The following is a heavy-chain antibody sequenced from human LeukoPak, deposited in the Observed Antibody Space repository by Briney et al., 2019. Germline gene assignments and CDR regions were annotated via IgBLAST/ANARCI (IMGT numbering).Heavy chain of an antibody. CDR2: IKQDGSDK. CDR1: GFTFSSYW. J-gene: IGHJ6*03. CDR3: AKDPGGLYSGYDLSYYYYMDV. Sequence: GGSLRLSCAASGFTFSSYWMTWVREAPGEGLEGVANIKQDGSDKYYVDSVKGRFTISRDNDKNSLYLKMNSLRAENTAIYYCAKDPGGLYSGYDLSYYYYMDVWGKGTTVTVSS. V-gene: IGHV3-7*01. D-gene: IGHD5-12*01.